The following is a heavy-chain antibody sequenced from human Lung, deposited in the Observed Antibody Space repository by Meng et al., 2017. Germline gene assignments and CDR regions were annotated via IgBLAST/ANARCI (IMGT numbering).Heavy chain of an antibody. CDR2: INHSGST. Sequence: HRKQCGPGRLRPSETLALTRVVSGGSFSDYYWSRIRQPPGKGLEWIGEINHSGSTNYNPSLESRATISVDTSQNNLSLKLSSVTAADSAVYYCARGPTTMAHDFDYWGQGTLVTVSS. CDR3: ARGPTTMAHDFDY. D-gene: IGHD4-11*01. V-gene: IGHV4-34*01. CDR1: GGSFSDYY. J-gene: IGHJ4*02.